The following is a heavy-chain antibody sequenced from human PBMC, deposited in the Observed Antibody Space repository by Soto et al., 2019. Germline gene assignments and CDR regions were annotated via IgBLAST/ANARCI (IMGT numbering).Heavy chain of an antibody. Sequence: GGSLRLSCAASGVPFSSYAMSWVRQAPGKGLEWVSAISGSGGSTYYADSVKGRFTISRDNSKNTLYLQMNSLRAEDTAVYYCAKDPSKHIVVVIASEGFDPWGQGTLVTVSS. J-gene: IGHJ5*02. CDR3: AKDPSKHIVVVIASEGFDP. CDR2: ISGSGGST. V-gene: IGHV3-23*01. D-gene: IGHD2-21*01. CDR1: GVPFSSYA.